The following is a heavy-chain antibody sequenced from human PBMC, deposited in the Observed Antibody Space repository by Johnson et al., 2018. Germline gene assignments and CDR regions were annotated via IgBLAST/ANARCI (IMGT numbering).Heavy chain of an antibody. D-gene: IGHD6-6*01. J-gene: IGHJ3*01. Sequence: VQLVESGGDLVQPGGSLRLSCVTSGFPFNVHALSWVRQSPGKGLEWVSTLGTPGQKFDAGSVKGRFIVSRADSKNTVYLKMSGLRAEDTALYYCVKDFVNGNGVYDPFDVWGQGTMVTISS. CDR3: VKDFVNGNGVYDPFDV. V-gene: IGHV3-23*04. CDR1: GFPFNVHA. CDR2: LGTPGQK.